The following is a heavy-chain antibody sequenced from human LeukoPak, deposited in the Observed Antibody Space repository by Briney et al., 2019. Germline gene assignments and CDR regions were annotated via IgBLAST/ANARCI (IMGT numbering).Heavy chain of an antibody. CDR3: ARADSSGYGFDY. D-gene: IGHD3-22*01. CDR1: GGSISSYY. V-gene: IGHV4-4*07. Sequence: SETLSLTCTVSGGSISSYYWSWIRQPAGKGLEWIGRFYSSGSTNQNPSLKSQVTMSVDTSKNQFSLKLRSVTAADTAMYYCARADSSGYGFDYWGQGTLVTVSS. CDR2: FYSSGST. J-gene: IGHJ4*02.